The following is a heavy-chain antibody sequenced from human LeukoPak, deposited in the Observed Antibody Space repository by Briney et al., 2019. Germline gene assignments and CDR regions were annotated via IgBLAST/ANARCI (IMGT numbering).Heavy chain of an antibody. V-gene: IGHV4-31*02. J-gene: IGHJ3*02. D-gene: IGHD3-22*01. Sequence: LRLSCAASGFTFSDYYMSWIRQHPGKGLEWIGYIYYSGSTYYNPSLKSRVTISVDTSKNQFSLKLSSVTAADTAVYYCARGSIVVVTSFDIWGQGTMVTVSS. CDR3: ARGSIVVVTSFDI. CDR1: GFTFSDYY. CDR2: IYYSGST.